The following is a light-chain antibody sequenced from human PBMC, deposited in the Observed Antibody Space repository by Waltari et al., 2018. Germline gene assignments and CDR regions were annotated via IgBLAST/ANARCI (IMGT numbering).Light chain of an antibody. CDR2: DAS. V-gene: IGKV3-20*01. Sequence: EIVLTQSPGTLSLSPGERATLSCRASQSVGRYLAWYQQKPGQAPRLLIYDASSRATGISDRFSGGGSGTDFSLTISRLEPEDFAAYHCQHYVSLPVTFGQGTKVEIK. CDR1: QSVGRY. CDR3: QHYVSLPVT. J-gene: IGKJ1*01.